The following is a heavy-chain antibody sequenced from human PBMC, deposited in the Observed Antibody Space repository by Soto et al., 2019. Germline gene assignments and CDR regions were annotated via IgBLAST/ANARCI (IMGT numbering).Heavy chain of an antibody. CDR2: ISGSGCST. J-gene: IGHJ6*03. V-gene: IGHV3-23*01. CDR3: AKNGAGLRGGVIFTNYHYYQGV. Sequence: EVQLLESGGGLVQPGGSLRLSCAASGFTFSSYAMSWVRQAPGKGLEWVSAISGSGCSTYYADSAKGRFTISRDNSKNTVLLQMERLRGEGTAVKYWAKNGAGLRGGVIFTNYHYYQGVWGKRPTAPVSS. CDR1: GFTFSSYA. D-gene: IGHD3-10*01.